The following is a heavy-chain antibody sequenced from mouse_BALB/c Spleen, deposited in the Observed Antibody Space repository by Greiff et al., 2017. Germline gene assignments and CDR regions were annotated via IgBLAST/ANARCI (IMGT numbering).Heavy chain of an antibody. J-gene: IGHJ3*01. D-gene: IGHD1-1*02. CDR2: ISDGGSYT. CDR1: GFTFSDYY. V-gene: IGHV5-4*02. CDR3: ARGHYGPSWFAY. Sequence: EVMLVESGGGLVKPGGSLKLSCAASGFTFSDYYMYWVRQTPEKRLEWVATISDGGSYTYYPDSVKGRFTISRDNAKNNLYLQMSSLKSEDTAMYYCARGHYGPSWFAYWGQGTLVTVSA.